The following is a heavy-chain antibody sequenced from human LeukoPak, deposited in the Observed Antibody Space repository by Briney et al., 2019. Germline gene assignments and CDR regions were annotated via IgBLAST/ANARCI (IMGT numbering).Heavy chain of an antibody. J-gene: IGHJ4*02. CDR2: MNPNSGNT. CDR3: ARVTPLYSSDLFDY. Sequence: EGSVKVSCKASGYTFTSYDINWVRQATGQGLEWMGWMNPNSGNTGYAQKFQGRVTITRNTSISTAYMELSSLRSEDTAVYYCARVTPLYSSDLFDYWGQGTLVTVSS. D-gene: IGHD6-19*01. V-gene: IGHV1-8*03. CDR1: GYTFTSYD.